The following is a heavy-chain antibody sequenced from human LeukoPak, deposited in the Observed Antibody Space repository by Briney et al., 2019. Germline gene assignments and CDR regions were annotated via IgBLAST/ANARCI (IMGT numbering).Heavy chain of an antibody. J-gene: IGHJ4*02. CDR3: AREGLGYSYGIFDY. V-gene: IGHV1-46*01. CDR1: GGTFSSYA. CDR2: INPSGGST. D-gene: IGHD5-18*01. Sequence: ASVKVSCKASGGTFSSYAISWVRQAPGQGLEWMGIINPSGGSTSYAQKFQGRVTMTRDTSTSTVYMELSSLRSEDTAVYYCAREGLGYSYGIFDYWGQGTLVTVSS.